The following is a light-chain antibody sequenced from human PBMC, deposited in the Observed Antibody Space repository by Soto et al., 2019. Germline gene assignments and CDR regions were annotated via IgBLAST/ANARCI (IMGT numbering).Light chain of an antibody. CDR2: DAS. Sequence: DIVLTQSPGTLSLSPGERATLSCRASQSVSSSYFAWYQQKPGQAPRLLIYDASNRATGIPARFSGSGSGTDFTLTISSLEPEDFAVYYCQQRSNWPRTFGQGTKVDIK. CDR3: QQRSNWPRT. V-gene: IGKV3-11*01. CDR1: QSVSSSY. J-gene: IGKJ1*01.